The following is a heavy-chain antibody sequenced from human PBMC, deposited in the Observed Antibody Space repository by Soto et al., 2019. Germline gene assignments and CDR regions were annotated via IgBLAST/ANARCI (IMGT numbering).Heavy chain of an antibody. J-gene: IGHJ3*01. CDR3: ARDIQSVGPRANDAFDV. D-gene: IGHD5-18*01. V-gene: IGHV1-3*01. Sequence: QVQLVQSGAELKKPGASVNISCTASGFTFSDNLINWVRQVPGQGLEWMGWLNPDTGNTRYSETFQGRVTISRHPSASIAYLELSGLEHEDTALYFWARDIQSVGPRANDAFDVWGQGTMITVSS. CDR2: LNPDTGNT. CDR1: GFTFSDNL.